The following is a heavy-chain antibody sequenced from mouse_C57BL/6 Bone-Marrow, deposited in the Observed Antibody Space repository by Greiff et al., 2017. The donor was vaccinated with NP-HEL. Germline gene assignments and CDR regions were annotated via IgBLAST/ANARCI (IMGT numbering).Heavy chain of an antibody. D-gene: IGHD1-1*01. V-gene: IGHV5-9*01. J-gene: IGHJ2*01. CDR1: GFTFSSYT. Sequence: EVKLVESGGGLVKPGGSLKLSCAASGFTFSSYTMSWVRQTPEKRLEWVATISGGGGNTYYPDSVKGRFTISRDNAKNTLYLQMSSLRSEDTALYYCARLGHVATTVVIFDYWGQGTTLTVSS. CDR3: ARLGHVATTVVIFDY. CDR2: ISGGGGNT.